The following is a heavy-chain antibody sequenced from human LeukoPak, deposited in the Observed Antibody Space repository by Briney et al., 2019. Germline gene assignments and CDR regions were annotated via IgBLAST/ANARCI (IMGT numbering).Heavy chain of an antibody. J-gene: IGHJ6*02. V-gene: IGHV4-34*01. D-gene: IGHD5-18*01. CDR1: GGSFSGYY. CDR3: ARVGSPYSYPDYYYGMDV. Sequence: SETLSLTCAVYGGSFSGYYWSWIRQPPGKGLEWIGEINHSGSTNYNPSLKSRVTISVDTSKNQFSLKLSSVTAADTAVYYCARVGSPYSYPDYYYGMDVWGQGTTVTVSS. CDR2: INHSGST.